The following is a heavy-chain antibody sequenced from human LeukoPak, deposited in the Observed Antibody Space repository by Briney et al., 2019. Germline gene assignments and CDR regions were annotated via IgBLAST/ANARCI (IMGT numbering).Heavy chain of an antibody. J-gene: IGHJ6*03. CDR2: IYYSGST. V-gene: IGHV4-59*12. CDR3: ARLYGSGSYYMDV. Sequence: SETLSLTCTVSGGSISSYYWSWIRQPPGKGLQWIGYIYYSGSTNYNPSLKSRVTISVDRSKNQFSLKLRSVTAADTAVYYCARLYGSGSYYMDVWGKGTTVTISS. CDR1: GGSISSYY. D-gene: IGHD3-10*01.